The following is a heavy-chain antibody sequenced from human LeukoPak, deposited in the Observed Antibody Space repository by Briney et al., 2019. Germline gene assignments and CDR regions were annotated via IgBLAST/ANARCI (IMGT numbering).Heavy chain of an antibody. CDR1: GFTFSNYL. D-gene: IGHD3-10*01. J-gene: IGHJ4*02. Sequence: PGGSLRLSRAASGFTFSNYLVHWVRQAPGKGLVWVSRINRDGSTTKYADSVKGRFTVSRDNAKNTLNLQMNSLRAEDTAVYYCARDKKSGESSEIDYWGQGTLVTVSS. V-gene: IGHV3-74*03. CDR2: INRDGSTT. CDR3: ARDKKSGESSEIDY.